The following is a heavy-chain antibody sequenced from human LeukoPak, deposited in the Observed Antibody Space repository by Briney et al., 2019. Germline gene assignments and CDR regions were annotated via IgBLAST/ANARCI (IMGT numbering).Heavy chain of an antibody. CDR3: ARQGYYDSSGYYRDY. D-gene: IGHD3-22*01. V-gene: IGHV4-59*08. CDR1: GGSISSYY. Sequence: SETLSLTCTVSGGSISSYYWSWIRQPPGKGLEWIGYIYYSGSTNYNPSLKSRVTIPVDTSKNQFSLKLSSVTAADTAVYYCARQGYYDSSGYYRDYWGQGTLVTVSS. J-gene: IGHJ4*02. CDR2: IYYSGST.